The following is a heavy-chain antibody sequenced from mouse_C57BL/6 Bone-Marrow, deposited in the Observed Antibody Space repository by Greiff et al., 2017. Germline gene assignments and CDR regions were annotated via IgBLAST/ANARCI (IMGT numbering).Heavy chain of an antibody. J-gene: IGHJ3*01. Sequence: VQLQQSGAELAKPGASVKLSCKASGYTFTSYWMHWVKQRPGQGLEWIGYITPSSGYPKYNQKFKDKATLTADKSSSTAYMQLSSLTYEDSAVYYCAGIYYDYDGAYWGQGTLVTVSA. V-gene: IGHV1-7*01. CDR3: AGIYYDYDGAY. CDR1: GYTFTSYW. D-gene: IGHD2-4*01. CDR2: ITPSSGYP.